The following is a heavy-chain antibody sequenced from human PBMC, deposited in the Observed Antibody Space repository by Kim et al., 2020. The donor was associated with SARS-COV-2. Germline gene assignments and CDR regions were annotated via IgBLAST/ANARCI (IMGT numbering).Heavy chain of an antibody. CDR2: ISSSSSYI. D-gene: IGHD6-6*01. V-gene: IGHV3-21*01. CDR3: ARKEMYSSSSFFDYYYYMDV. Sequence: GGSLRLSCAASGFTFSSYSMNWVRQAPGKGLEWVSSISSSSSYIYYADSVKGRFTISRDNAKNSLYLQMNSLRAEDTAVYYCARKEMYSSSSFFDYYYYMDVWGKGTTVTVSS. J-gene: IGHJ6*03. CDR1: GFTFSSYS.